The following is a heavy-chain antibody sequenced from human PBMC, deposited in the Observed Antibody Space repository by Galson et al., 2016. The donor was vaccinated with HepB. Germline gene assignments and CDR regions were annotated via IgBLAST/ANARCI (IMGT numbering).Heavy chain of an antibody. D-gene: IGHD4-17*01. CDR3: ARAYGDYAYTDH. V-gene: IGHV3-21*01. CDR2: ISASHRFI. Sequence: SLRLSCAASGFTSTDYTMNWFRLAPGQGLQWVSSISASHRFIHYVDSVKGRFAIPRDNAKNSLYLQMNSLRAEDTAVYYCARAYGDYAYTDHWGQGTQVIVSS. CDR1: GFTSTDYT. J-gene: IGHJ4*02.